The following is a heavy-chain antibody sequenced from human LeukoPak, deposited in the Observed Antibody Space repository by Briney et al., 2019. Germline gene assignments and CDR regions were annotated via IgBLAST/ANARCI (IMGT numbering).Heavy chain of an antibody. CDR3: ARDLAAASDY. Sequence: PSETLSLTCAVYVGSFSGYYWSWIRQPPGKGLEWIGEIYHSGSTNYNPSLKSRVTISVDKSKNQFSLKLSSVTAADTAVYYCARDLAAASDYWGQGTLVTVSS. D-gene: IGHD6-13*01. V-gene: IGHV4-34*01. CDR1: VGSFSGYY. CDR2: IYHSGST. J-gene: IGHJ4*02.